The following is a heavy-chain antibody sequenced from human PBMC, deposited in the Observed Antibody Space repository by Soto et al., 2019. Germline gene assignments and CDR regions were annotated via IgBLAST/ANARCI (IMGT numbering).Heavy chain of an antibody. V-gene: IGHV1-46*03. CDR3: VRDNSGFDY. Sequence: EASVKISCKAPGYTFASYDRNWVRQAPGQGLEWMGMIYTNGGTTDYAQKFQGRVTMTSDTSTTTVYMELSSLTADDRAVYYCVRDNSGFDYWGQGTVLTVSS. J-gene: IGHJ4*02. D-gene: IGHD6-13*01. CDR1: GYTFASYD. CDR2: IYTNGGTT.